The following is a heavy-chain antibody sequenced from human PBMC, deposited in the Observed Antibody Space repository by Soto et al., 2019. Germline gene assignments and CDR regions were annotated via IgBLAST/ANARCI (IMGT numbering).Heavy chain of an antibody. CDR2: IDPSDSYT. D-gene: IGHD4-4*01. Sequence: GESLKISCKGSGYSFTSYWISWVRQMPGKGLEWMGRIDPSDSYTNYSPSFQGHVTISADKPISTAYLQWSSLKASDTAMYYCAREASNDYSNYGTNNWFDPWGQGTLVTVSS. CDR1: GYSFTSYW. J-gene: IGHJ5*02. V-gene: IGHV5-10-1*01. CDR3: AREASNDYSNYGTNNWFDP.